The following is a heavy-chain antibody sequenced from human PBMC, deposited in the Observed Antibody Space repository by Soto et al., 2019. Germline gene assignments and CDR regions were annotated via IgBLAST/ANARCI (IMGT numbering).Heavy chain of an antibody. CDR1: GFTFSSYA. V-gene: IGHV3-23*01. Sequence: GGSLRLSCAASGFTFSSYAMSWVRQAPGKGLEWVSAISGSGGSTYYADSVKGRFTISRDNSKNTLYLQMNSLRAEDTAVYYCAKARTGQLLGSYYYYGMDVWGQGTTVTVSS. CDR3: AKARTGQLLGSYYYYGMDV. D-gene: IGHD2-2*01. CDR2: ISGSGGST. J-gene: IGHJ6*02.